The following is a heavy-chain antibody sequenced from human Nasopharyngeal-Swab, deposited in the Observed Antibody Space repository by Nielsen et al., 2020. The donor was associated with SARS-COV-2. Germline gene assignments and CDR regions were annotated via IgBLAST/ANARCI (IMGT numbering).Heavy chain of an antibody. CDR1: GFTFDDYA. V-gene: IGHV3-9*01. CDR3: AKELETPHWYFDL. Sequence: GGSLRLSCAASGFTFDDYAMHWVRQAPGKGLEWVSGISWNSGSIGYADSVKGRFTISRDNAKNSLYLRMNSLRAEDTALYYCAKELETPHWYFDLWGRGTLVTVSS. J-gene: IGHJ2*01. D-gene: IGHD1-1*01. CDR2: ISWNSGSI.